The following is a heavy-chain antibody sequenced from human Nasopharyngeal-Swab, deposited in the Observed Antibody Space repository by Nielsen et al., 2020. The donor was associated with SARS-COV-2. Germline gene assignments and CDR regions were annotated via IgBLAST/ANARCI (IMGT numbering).Heavy chain of an antibody. D-gene: IGHD3-10*01. CDR2: IGSSSSYI. J-gene: IGHJ4*02. Sequence: ETLSLTCAASGFTFSSYSMNWVRQAPGKGLEWVSSIGSSSSYIYYADSVKGRFTISRDNAKNSLYLQMNSLRAEDTAVYYCARDPGRWVRGVYYRGQGTLVTVSS. CDR1: GFTFSSYS. CDR3: ARDPGRWVRGVYY. V-gene: IGHV3-21*01.